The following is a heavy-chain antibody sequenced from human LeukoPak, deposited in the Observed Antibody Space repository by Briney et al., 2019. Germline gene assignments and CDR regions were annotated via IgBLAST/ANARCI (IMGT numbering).Heavy chain of an antibody. CDR2: ISSSGSTI. CDR3: ARDPGYCSGGSCTGECDY. D-gene: IGHD2-15*01. V-gene: IGHV3-11*04. Sequence: PGGSLRLSCAASGFTFSDYYMSWIRQAPGKGLEWVSYISSSGSTIYYADSVKGRFTISRDNAKNSLYLQMNSLRAEDTAVYYCARDPGYCSGGSCTGECDYWXXXXLVTVSS. J-gene: IGHJ4*01. CDR1: GFTFSDYY.